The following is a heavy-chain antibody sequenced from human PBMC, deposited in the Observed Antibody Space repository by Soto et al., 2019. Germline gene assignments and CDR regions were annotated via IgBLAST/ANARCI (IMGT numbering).Heavy chain of an antibody. CDR3: ARHPRYCSTTSCYSSTHFDY. Sequence: SEPLSLTCRVCGGSSSRYYWSWIRQPPGKGLEWIGYIYYSGSTNYNPSLKSRVTISVDTSKNQFSLKLSSVTAADTAVYYCARHPRYCSTTSCYSSTHFDYGGQGTLVTVSS. CDR2: IYYSGST. D-gene: IGHD2-2*02. V-gene: IGHV4-59*08. CDR1: GGSSSRYY. J-gene: IGHJ4*02.